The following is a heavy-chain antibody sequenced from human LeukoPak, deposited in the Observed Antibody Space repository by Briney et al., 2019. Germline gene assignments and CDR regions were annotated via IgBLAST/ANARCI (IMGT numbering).Heavy chain of an antibody. J-gene: IGHJ3*02. D-gene: IGHD3-22*01. Sequence: ASETLSLTCTFSGGSFSPAHWSWIRQPPGKGLEWIGYIYHSGSTYYNPSLKSRVTISVDRSKNQFSLKLSSVTAADTAVYYCARGYDSSGYYLGDAFDIWGQGTMVTVSS. CDR2: IYHSGST. CDR1: GGSFSPAH. V-gene: IGHV4-30-2*01. CDR3: ARGYDSSGYYLGDAFDI.